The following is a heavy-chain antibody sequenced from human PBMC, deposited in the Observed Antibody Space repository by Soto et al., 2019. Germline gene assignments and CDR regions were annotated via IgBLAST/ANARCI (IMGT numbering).Heavy chain of an antibody. CDR1: NGSFTDYF. CDR2: INHRGGA. CDR3: VARGMTYDFLSGPHPFDP. Sequence: PSETLSLTXAAHNGSFTDYFWTWTRQSPGRGLEWIGEINHRGGATYNPSLRSRVTISIDTSKNHFSLSLRSLTAADTAVYYCVARGMTYDFLSGPHPFDPWGHGTLVTVSS. J-gene: IGHJ5*02. V-gene: IGHV4-34*01. D-gene: IGHD3-3*01.